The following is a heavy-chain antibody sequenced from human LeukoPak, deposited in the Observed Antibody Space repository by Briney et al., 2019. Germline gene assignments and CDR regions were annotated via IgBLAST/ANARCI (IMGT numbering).Heavy chain of an antibody. CDR3: AREAGGITIFGVVTEGWFDP. V-gene: IGHV4-39*02. D-gene: IGHD3-3*01. CDR1: GGSISSSSYY. Sequence: SETLSLTCTVSGGSISSSSYYWGWICQPPGKGLEWIGSIYYSGSTYYNPSLKSRVTISVDTSKNQFSLKLSSVTAADTAVYYCAREAGGITIFGVVTEGWFDPWGQGTLATVSS. J-gene: IGHJ5*02. CDR2: IYYSGST.